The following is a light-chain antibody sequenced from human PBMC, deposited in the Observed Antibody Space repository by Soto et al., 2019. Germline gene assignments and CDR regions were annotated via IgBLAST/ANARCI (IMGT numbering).Light chain of an antibody. CDR3: QSYDSSLSGYV. J-gene: IGLJ1*01. CDR2: GNS. V-gene: IGLV1-40*01. CDR1: SSNIGAGYD. Sequence: QSVLTQPPSGSGSPGPRVTISCTGSSSNIGAGYDVHWYQQLPGTAPKLLIYGNSNRPSGVPDRFSGSKSGTSASLAIAGLQAEDEADYYCQSYDSSLSGYVFGTGTKLTVL.